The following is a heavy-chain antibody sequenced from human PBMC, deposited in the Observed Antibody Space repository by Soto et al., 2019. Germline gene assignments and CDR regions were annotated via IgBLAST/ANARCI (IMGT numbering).Heavy chain of an antibody. Sequence: SVKVSCKASGGTFSSYSISWVLEALGQGLEWMGGIIPIFGTANYAQKFQGRVTITADESTSTAYMELSSLRSEDTAVYYCARVVPNYDFWSGYFRPTYYYYGMDVWGQGTTVTVSS. V-gene: IGHV1-69*13. CDR3: ARVVPNYDFWSGYFRPTYYYYGMDV. CDR2: IIPIFGTA. D-gene: IGHD3-3*01. CDR1: GGTFSSYS. J-gene: IGHJ6*02.